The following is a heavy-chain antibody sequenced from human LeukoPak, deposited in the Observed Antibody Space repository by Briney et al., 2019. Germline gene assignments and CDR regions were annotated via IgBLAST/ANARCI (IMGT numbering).Heavy chain of an antibody. V-gene: IGHV4-30-4*07. CDR2: IYYSGTT. CDR3: ARGRPRPVDY. J-gene: IGHJ4*02. Sequence: SQTLSLTCAVSGGSISSGGYSWSWIRQPPGKGLEWIGYIYYSGTTYYNPSLKSRITMSLDTSKNQFSLKLSSVTAADTAVYYGARGRPRPVDYWGQGTLVTVSS. D-gene: IGHD6-6*01. CDR1: GGSISSGGYS.